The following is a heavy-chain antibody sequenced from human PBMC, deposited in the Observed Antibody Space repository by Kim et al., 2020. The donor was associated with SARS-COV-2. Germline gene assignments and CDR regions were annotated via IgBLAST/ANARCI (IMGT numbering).Heavy chain of an antibody. CDR3: ARGGVVRVYYYMDV. V-gene: IGHV4-31*02. Sequence: NPPLTSRVTISVDTSNNQFSLKLSPVTTADTAVYYCARGGVVRVYYYMDVWGKGTTVTVSS. D-gene: IGHD2-2*01. J-gene: IGHJ6*03.